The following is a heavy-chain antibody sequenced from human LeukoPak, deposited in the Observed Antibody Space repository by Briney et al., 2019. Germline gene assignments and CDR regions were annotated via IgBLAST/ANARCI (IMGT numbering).Heavy chain of an antibody. D-gene: IGHD1-7*01. CDR1: GYTFINYG. V-gene: IGHV1-18*01. J-gene: IGHJ4*02. CDR2: INVYNANT. Sequence: GGAVKVSFKASGYTFINYGITWVRQAPGQGLGWMGWINVYNANTNYAQKLQGRVPMNTDTSTSTAYMELKSLTSDDTAVYYCARETGTPHFDYWGQGTLVTVSS. CDR3: ARETGTPHFDY.